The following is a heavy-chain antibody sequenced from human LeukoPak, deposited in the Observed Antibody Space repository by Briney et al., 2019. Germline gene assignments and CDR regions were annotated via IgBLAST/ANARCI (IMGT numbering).Heavy chain of an antibody. CDR1: GDTFTTHG. Sequence: ASVKVSCKTSGDTFTTHGIHWVRQAPGQGLECMGWINPGRGYTKYSEKFQGRVTFTRDTDATTAYLEVNNLRSEDTAVYYCARDGRSIIWSGVPDNWFDPWGQGTLVTVSS. CDR2: INPGRGYT. CDR3: ARDGRSIIWSGVPDNWFDP. V-gene: IGHV1-3*01. D-gene: IGHD3-10*01. J-gene: IGHJ5*02.